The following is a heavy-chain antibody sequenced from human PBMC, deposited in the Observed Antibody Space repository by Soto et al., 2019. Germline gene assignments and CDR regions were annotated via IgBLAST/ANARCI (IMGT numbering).Heavy chain of an antibody. Sequence: QVQLVESGGGVVQPGRSLRLSCAASGFTFSSYGMHWVRQAPGKGLEWVAVIWYDGSNKYYADSVKGRFTISRDNSKNTLYLQMNSLRAEDTAVYYCARDAEEMWSDDYGGNGGDYWGQGTLVTVSS. CDR3: ARDAEEMWSDDYGGNGGDY. D-gene: IGHD4-17*01. CDR1: GFTFSSYG. CDR2: IWYDGSNK. J-gene: IGHJ4*02. V-gene: IGHV3-33*01.